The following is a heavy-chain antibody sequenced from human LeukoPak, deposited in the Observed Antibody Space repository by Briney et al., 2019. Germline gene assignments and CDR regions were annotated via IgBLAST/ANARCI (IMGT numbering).Heavy chain of an antibody. CDR3: ARRAEQQLVRGAFDI. CDR2: IYPGDSDT. CDR1: GYSFTSYW. V-gene: IGHV5-51*01. Sequence: GESLQISCKGSGYSFTSYWIGWVRPMPGKGLEWMGIIYPGDSDTRYSPSFQGQVTIAADKSISTAYLQWSSLKASDTAMYYCARRAEQQLVRGAFDIWGQGTMVTVSS. D-gene: IGHD6-13*01. J-gene: IGHJ3*02.